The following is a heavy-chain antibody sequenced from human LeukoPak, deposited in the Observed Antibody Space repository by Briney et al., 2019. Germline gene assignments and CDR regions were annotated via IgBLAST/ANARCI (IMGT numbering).Heavy chain of an antibody. V-gene: IGHV3-30*18. J-gene: IGHJ6*02. Sequence: GGSLRLSCAASRFSFDSYDMHGVRQGPGKGLEWVAVMSYEGSNKYYADSVKGRFTISRDNSKNTLYLQMNSLRAEDTAVYYCANGIGELSFHNGMDVWGQGTTVTVSS. CDR3: ANGIGELSFHNGMDV. CDR2: MSYEGSNK. CDR1: RFSFDSYD. D-gene: IGHD3-10*01.